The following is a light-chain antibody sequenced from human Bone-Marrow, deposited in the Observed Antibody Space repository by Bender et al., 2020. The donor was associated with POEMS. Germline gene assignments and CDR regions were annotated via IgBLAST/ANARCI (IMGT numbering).Light chain of an antibody. CDR2: EVS. Sequence: QSALTQPASVSGSPGQSITISCTGTASDVGGWNFVSWYQQHPGKAPKLIIYEVSNRPSGISIRFSGSKSDNTASLTISGLQAEDEADYYCSSFTSSSTLVLFGGGTKLTVL. V-gene: IGLV2-14*01. CDR1: ASDVGGWNF. CDR3: SSFTSSSTLVL. J-gene: IGLJ2*01.